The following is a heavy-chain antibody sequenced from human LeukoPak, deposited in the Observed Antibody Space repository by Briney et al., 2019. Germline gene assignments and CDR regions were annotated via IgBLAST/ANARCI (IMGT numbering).Heavy chain of an antibody. CDR3: PAGSCSRTSCYTV. J-gene: IGHJ4*02. V-gene: IGHV4-4*07. D-gene: IGHD2-2*02. Sequence: PETLSLTCPVSARSPGSYYCSWIRQLDGEGLEWIGRIYTSGSTNYNPSLKSRVTMSVDSSKNQFSLKLSSVTAASMPWFSFPAGSCSRTSCYTVWGQGTLVTVSS. CDR2: IYTSGST. CDR1: ARSPGSYY.